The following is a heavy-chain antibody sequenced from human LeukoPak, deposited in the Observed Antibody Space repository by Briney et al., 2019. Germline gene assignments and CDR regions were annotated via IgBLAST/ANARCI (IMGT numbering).Heavy chain of an antibody. CDR3: ARRRGNYYLDY. J-gene: IGHJ4*02. CDR1: GFSISSGYY. V-gene: IGHV4-38-2*02. CDR2: IYHSGIT. D-gene: IGHD1-7*01. Sequence: PSETLSLTCTVSGFSISSGYYWGWIRQPPGKGLEWIGIIYHSGITYYDPSLKGRVTISVDTSKNQFSLKLSSVTAADTAVYYCARRRGNYYLDYWGQGTLVTVSS.